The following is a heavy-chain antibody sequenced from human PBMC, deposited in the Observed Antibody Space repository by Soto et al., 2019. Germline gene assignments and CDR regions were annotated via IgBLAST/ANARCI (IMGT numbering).Heavy chain of an antibody. CDR2: IWYDGSNK. CDR1: GFTFSSYG. J-gene: IGHJ6*02. V-gene: IGHV3-33*01. Sequence: GGSLRLSCAASGFTFSSYGMHWVRQAPGKGLEWVAVIWYDGSNKYYADSVKGRFTISRDNSKNTLYLQMNSLRAEDTAVYYCARVGGVITPYYYYYGMDVWGQGTTVTVSS. CDR3: ARVGGVITPYYYYYGMDV. D-gene: IGHD3-22*01.